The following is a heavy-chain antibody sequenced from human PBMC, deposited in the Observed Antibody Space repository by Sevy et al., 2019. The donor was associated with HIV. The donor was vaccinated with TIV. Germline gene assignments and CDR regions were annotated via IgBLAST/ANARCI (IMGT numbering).Heavy chain of an antibody. CDR1: GFTFGSYG. V-gene: IGHV3-23*01. J-gene: IGHJ6*02. CDR3: AKPPSNHDVLHYYGMDV. Sequence: GGSLRLSCVGSGFTFGSYGMSWVRQPPGKGLEWVSSISFTGVATFYADSVKVQFTISRDNSKNILYLQMNSLRAEDTAVYFCAKPPSNHDVLHYYGMDVWGQGTTVTVSS. D-gene: IGHD3-10*02. CDR2: ISFTGVAT.